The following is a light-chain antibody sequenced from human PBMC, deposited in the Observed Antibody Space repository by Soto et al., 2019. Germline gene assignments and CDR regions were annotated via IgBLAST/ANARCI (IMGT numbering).Light chain of an antibody. CDR1: QSIGST. CDR2: DAS. V-gene: IGKV3-15*01. CDR3: QQRTDRPPWT. Sequence: EIVMTQSPATLSVSPGERATLSCRASQSIGSTLAWYQQKPGQTPRLLIYDASTRATGIPARFTGSGSGTDFTLTISRLEPEDFAVYYCQQRTDRPPWTFGQGTKVDIK. J-gene: IGKJ1*01.